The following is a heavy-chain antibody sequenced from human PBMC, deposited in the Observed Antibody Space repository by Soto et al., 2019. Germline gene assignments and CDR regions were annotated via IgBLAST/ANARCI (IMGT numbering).Heavy chain of an antibody. V-gene: IGHV3-48*02. D-gene: IGHD3-3*01. Sequence: EVQLVESGGGLVQPGGSLRLSCATSGFIFSTYTLNWVRQAPGKGLEWVSYISAASDTIYYADSVKGRFTISRDNAKNSLYLQMHSLRDEDTAVYYCARHYTTSRVEAGFDPWGQGTLVTVSS. CDR1: GFIFSTYT. CDR2: ISAASDTI. J-gene: IGHJ5*02. CDR3: ARHYTTSRVEAGFDP.